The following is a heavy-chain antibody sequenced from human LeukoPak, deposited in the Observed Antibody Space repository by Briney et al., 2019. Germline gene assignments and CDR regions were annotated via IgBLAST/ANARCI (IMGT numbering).Heavy chain of an antibody. CDR2: INPSGGST. Sequence: ASVKVSCKASGYTFTSYYMHWVRQAAGQGLEWMGIINPSGGSTSYAQKFQGRVTMTRDTSTSTVYMELSSLRSEDTAVYYCLSDATYYGMDVWGQGTTVTVSS. V-gene: IGHV1-46*01. J-gene: IGHJ6*02. CDR1: GYTFTSYY. D-gene: IGHD2-15*01. CDR3: LSDATYYGMDV.